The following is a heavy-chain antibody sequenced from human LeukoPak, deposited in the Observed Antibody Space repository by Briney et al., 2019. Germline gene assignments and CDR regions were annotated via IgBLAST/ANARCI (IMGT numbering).Heavy chain of an antibody. D-gene: IGHD2-2*01. CDR1: GFTFSSYA. J-gene: IGHJ6*03. CDR2: ISGSGGST. Sequence: GGSLRLSCAASGFTFSSYAMSWVRQAPGKGLEWVSAISGSGGSTYYADSVKGRFTISRGNSKNTLYLQMNSLRAEDTAVYYCAKRYGGWSIVVVPAAYYMDVWGKGTTVTVSS. CDR3: AKRYGGWSIVVVPAAYYMDV. V-gene: IGHV3-23*01.